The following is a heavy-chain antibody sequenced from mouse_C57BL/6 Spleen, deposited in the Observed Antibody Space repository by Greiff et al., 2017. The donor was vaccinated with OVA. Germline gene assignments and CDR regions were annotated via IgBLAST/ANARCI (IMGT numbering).Heavy chain of an antibody. CDR3: TRGRLRPHYFDY. D-gene: IGHD2-4*01. CDR2: IYPGNSDT. CDR1: GYTFTSYL. Sequence: EVQLQQSGTVLARPGASVKMSCTTSGYTFTSYLLHWVKQRPGQGLEWIGAIYPGNSDTSYNQKFKGKAKLTAVTSASTAYMELSSLTNEDSAVYYCTRGRLRPHYFDYWGQGTTLTVSS. V-gene: IGHV1-5*01. J-gene: IGHJ2*01.